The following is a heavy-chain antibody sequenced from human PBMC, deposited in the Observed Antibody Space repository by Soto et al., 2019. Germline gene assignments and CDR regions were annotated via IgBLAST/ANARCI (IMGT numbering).Heavy chain of an antibody. CDR1: GFTFSNFD. D-gene: IGHD1-26*01. CDR3: TRDDANMAREAGMDV. V-gene: IGHV3-48*01. CDR2: VSSGSHSR. Sequence: EVQLVESGGGLVQPGGSLRLSCTASGFTFSNFDMNWVRRAPGQGLEWLSYVSSGSHSRYYADSVRGRFTISRDDAKKSVYLQLNGLRPEETALYYCTRDDANMAREAGMDVWGQGTTVTVSS. J-gene: IGHJ6*02.